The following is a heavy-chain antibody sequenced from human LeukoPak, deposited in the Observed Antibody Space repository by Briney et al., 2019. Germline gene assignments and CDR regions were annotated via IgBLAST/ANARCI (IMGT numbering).Heavy chain of an antibody. J-gene: IGHJ4*02. CDR2: ISAYNGNT. V-gene: IGHV1-18*01. CDR1: GYTFTSYG. D-gene: IGHD6-13*01. Sequence: GASVKVSCKASGYTFTSYGISWVRQAPGQGLEWMGWISAYNGNTNYAQKLQGRVTMTTDTSTSTAYMELRSLRSDDTAVYYCARADSSSWPSYFDYWGQGTLVTVSS. CDR3: ARADSSSWPSYFDY.